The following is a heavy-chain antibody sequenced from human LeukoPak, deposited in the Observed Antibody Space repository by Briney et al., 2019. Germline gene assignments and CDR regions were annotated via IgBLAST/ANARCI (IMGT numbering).Heavy chain of an antibody. Sequence: SETLSLTCTVSGYSITSGYYWGWIRQPPGMGLEWIGSIYHSGSTHYNPSLNSRVTMSVDTSKNQFSLKLSSVTAADTAVYYCARGGYYGPSRSFDYWGQGTLVTVSS. V-gene: IGHV4-38-2*02. CDR3: ARGGYYGPSRSFDY. CDR2: IYHSGST. CDR1: GYSITSGYY. J-gene: IGHJ4*02. D-gene: IGHD2/OR15-2a*01.